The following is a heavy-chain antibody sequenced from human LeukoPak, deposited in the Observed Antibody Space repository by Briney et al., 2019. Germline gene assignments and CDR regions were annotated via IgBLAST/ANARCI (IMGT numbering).Heavy chain of an antibody. CDR3: ARTGYGRDYYGMDV. V-gene: IGHV4-59*01. Sequence: SETLSLTCSVSGGSTSGSYWSWVQQPPGKGLQWIGYVHYTGSTDYNPSLKSRVTIYIDTPKNQVSLRVTSVTAADTAVYYCARTGYGRDYYGMDVWGQGTTVTVSS. D-gene: IGHD1-26*01. CDR2: VHYTGST. CDR1: GGSTSGSY. J-gene: IGHJ6*02.